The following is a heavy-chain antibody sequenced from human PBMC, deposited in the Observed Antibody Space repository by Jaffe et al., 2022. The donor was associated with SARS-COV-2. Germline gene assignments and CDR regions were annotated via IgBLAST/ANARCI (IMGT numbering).Heavy chain of an antibody. CDR1: GYSFTSYW. V-gene: IGHV5-51*01. CDR2: IYPGDSDT. Sequence: EVQLVQSGAEVKKPGESLKISCKGSGYSFTSYWIGWVRQMPGKGLEWMGIIYPGDSDTRYSPSFQGQVTISADKSISTAYLQWSSLKASDTAMYYCARQRHANDYGDYGSYSYYYYGMDVWGQGTTVTVSS. J-gene: IGHJ6*02. CDR3: ARQRHANDYGDYGSYSYYYYGMDV. D-gene: IGHD4-17*01.